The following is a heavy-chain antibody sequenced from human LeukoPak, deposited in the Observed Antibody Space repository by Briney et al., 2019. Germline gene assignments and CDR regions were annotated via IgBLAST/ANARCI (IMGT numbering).Heavy chain of an antibody. V-gene: IGHV1-18*01. Sequence: ASVKVSCKASGYTFTSYGISWVRRAPGQGLEWMGWIRTYNGNTNTNYAQQLQGRVTMTTDTSTNTVYMDLRSLRSDDTAVYYCARELFRSEEVDYWGQGTLVTVSS. D-gene: IGHD2-21*01. CDR3: ARELFRSEEVDY. CDR2: IRTYNGNTNT. CDR1: GYTFTSYG. J-gene: IGHJ4*02.